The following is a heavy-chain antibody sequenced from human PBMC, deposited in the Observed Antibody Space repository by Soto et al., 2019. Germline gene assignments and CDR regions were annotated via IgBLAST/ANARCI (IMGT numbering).Heavy chain of an antibody. Sequence: QVQLVQSGAEVKKPGSSVKVSCKASGGTFSSYAISWVRQAPGQGLEWMGGIIPIFGTANYAQKFQGRVTITADESTSTAYMELSSLRSEDTAVYYCARDPQMYQEGYYYYGMDVWGQGTTVTVSS. V-gene: IGHV1-69*12. CDR3: ARDPQMYQEGYYYYGMDV. CDR1: GGTFSSYA. CDR2: IIPIFGTA. J-gene: IGHJ6*02. D-gene: IGHD2-8*01.